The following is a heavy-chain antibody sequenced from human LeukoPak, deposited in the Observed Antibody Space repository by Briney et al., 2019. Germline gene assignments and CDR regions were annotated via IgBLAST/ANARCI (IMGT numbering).Heavy chain of an antibody. V-gene: IGHV4-59*01. CDR3: ARDARSSSFPSYYYYYMDV. J-gene: IGHJ6*03. D-gene: IGHD6-13*01. Sequence: SETLSLTCTVSGGSISSYYWSWIRQPPGKGLEWIGYIYYSGSTNYNPSLKSRVTISVDTSKNQFSLKLSSVTAADTAVYYCARDARSSSFPSYYYYYMDVWGKGTTVTVSS. CDR2: IYYSGST. CDR1: GGSISSYY.